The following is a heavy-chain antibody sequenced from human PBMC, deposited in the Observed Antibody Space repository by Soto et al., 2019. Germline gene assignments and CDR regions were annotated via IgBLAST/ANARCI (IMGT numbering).Heavy chain of an antibody. V-gene: IGHV1-69*01. J-gene: IGHJ6*02. D-gene: IGHD5-12*01. Sequence: QVQLVQSGAEVKKPGSSVKVSCKASGGTFSNYSINWVRQAPGQGLQWMGGIIPIFGTPDYAQTFQGRVTITADESTTTAYMALSSLRSEDTAVYYCARPMVVADPSDGYSYCGLDVWGQGTTVTVSS. CDR2: IIPIFGTP. CDR3: ARPMVVADPSDGYSYCGLDV. CDR1: GGTFSNYS.